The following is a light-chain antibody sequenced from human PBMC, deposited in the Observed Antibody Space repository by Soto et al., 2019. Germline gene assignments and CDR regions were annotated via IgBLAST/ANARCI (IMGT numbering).Light chain of an antibody. CDR3: QQYGNSPWT. CDR1: QSVSSSY. V-gene: IGKV3-20*01. Sequence: EIVLTQSPGTLSLSPGERATLSCRASQSVSSSYLAWYQQKPGQAPRLLIYGASSRATAFPDRFSGSGSGTDFTLTINRLEPEDFVIYYCQQYGNSPWTFGQGTKVEIK. J-gene: IGKJ1*01. CDR2: GAS.